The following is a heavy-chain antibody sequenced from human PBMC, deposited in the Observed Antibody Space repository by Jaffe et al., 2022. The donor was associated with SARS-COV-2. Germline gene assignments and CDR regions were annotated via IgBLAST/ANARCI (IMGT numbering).Heavy chain of an antibody. CDR1: GFTFSVYD. CDR2: ISTSSDTI. D-gene: IGHD6-19*01. CDR3: AREGTGWYYLDY. Sequence: EVQLVESGGGMVQPGGSLRLSCAASGFTFSVYDMNWVRQAPGKGLEWVSYISTSSDTIYYADSVKGRFTISRDNAKNSLYLQMNSLRAEDTAVYYCAREGTGWYYLDYWGQGTQVTVSS. V-gene: IGHV3-48*01. J-gene: IGHJ4*02.